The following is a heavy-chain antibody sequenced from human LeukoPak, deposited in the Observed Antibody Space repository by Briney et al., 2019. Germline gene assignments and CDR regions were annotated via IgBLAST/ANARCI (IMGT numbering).Heavy chain of an antibody. CDR2: ISGYNGNI. V-gene: IGHV1-18*01. D-gene: IGHD2-15*01. CDR1: GYTFSSYG. J-gene: IGHJ4*02. CDR3: ARVRCSGGSCYYFDY. Sequence: ASVKVSCKASGYTFSSYGVSWVRQAPGQGLEWMGWISGYNGNINYAQKLQGRVTVTTDTSTSTAYMELRSLISDDTAVYYCARVRCSGGSCYYFDYWGQGTQVVVSS.